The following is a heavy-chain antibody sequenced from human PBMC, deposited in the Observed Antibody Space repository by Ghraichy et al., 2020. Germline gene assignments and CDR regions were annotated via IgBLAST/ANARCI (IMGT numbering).Heavy chain of an antibody. D-gene: IGHD4-17*01. Sequence: SETLSPTCTVSGGSVSSGSYYWSWIRQPPGKGLEWIGYIYYSGSTNYNPSLKSRVTISVDTSKNQFSLKLSSVTAADTAVYYCANSPTTVTPYYYYYYYMDVWGKGTTVTVSS. CDR1: GGSVSSGSYY. V-gene: IGHV4-61*01. CDR2: IYYSGST. CDR3: ANSPTTVTPYYYYYYYMDV. J-gene: IGHJ6*03.